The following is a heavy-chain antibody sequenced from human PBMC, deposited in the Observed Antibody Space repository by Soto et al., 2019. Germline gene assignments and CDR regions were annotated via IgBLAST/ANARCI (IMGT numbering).Heavy chain of an antibody. CDR2: IYHSGST. Sequence: QLQLQESGSGLVKPSQTLSLTCAVSGGSISSGGYSWSWIRQPPGKGLEWIGYIYHSGSTYYHPSLKSRATASVDRSKNQFALKLRSGAAADTAVYYCAAGGGLPRYCWGQGTLVTVSS. CDR1: GGSISSGGYS. D-gene: IGHD5-12*01. J-gene: IGHJ4*02. V-gene: IGHV4-30-2*01. CDR3: AAGGGLPRYC.